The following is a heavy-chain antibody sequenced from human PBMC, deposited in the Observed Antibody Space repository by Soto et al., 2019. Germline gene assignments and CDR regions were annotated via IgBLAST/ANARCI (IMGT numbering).Heavy chain of an antibody. Sequence: SETLSLTCSPSGGSINYFYWSWVRRHAGKGLGWIGSIFYRGSTSWNPSRKSRVAISVDTAKSLFSLNLSSVTAAAPAVDDCGTEGSYSADGFAHGRQLWSFDFWGQGALVTVSS. CDR3: GTEGSYSADGFAHGRQLWSFDF. J-gene: IGHJ4*03. CDR1: GGSINYFY. D-gene: IGHD1-26*01. CDR2: IFYRGST. V-gene: IGHV4-59*01.